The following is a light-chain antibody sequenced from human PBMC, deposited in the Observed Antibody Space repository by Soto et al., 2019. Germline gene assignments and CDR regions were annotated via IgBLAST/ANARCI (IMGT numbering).Light chain of an antibody. CDR3: QQYGSSPIT. J-gene: IGKJ5*01. CDR2: GAS. V-gene: IGKV3-20*01. CDR1: QSVSNSY. Sequence: EIVLTQSPGTLSLSPGERATLSCRAIQSVSNSYLAWYQQKPGQAPRVIIYGASSRTTAIPDRFSGSGSGTDFTLTISRLEPEDFAVYYCQQYGSSPITFGQGTRLEIK.